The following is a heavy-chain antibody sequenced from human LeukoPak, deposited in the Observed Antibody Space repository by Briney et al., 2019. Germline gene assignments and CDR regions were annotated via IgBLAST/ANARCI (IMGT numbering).Heavy chain of an antibody. J-gene: IGHJ4*02. CDR3: AKLSTMVRGATDY. V-gene: IGHV3-23*01. Sequence: GGSLRLSCAASGFTFSTYNMNWVRQAPGKGLEWVSAISGSGGSTYYADSVKGRFTISRDNSKNTLYLQMNSLRAEDTAVYYCAKLSTMVRGATDYWGQGTLVTVSS. CDR1: GFTFSTYN. D-gene: IGHD3-10*01. CDR2: ISGSGGST.